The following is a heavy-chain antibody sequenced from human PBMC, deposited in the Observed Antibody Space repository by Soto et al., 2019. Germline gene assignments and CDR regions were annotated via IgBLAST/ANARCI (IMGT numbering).Heavy chain of an antibody. CDR2: IYYIGST. D-gene: IGHD1-20*01. CDR1: GGPISSSSYY. CDR3: ARMRDNWSALFEC. J-gene: IGHJ4*02. Sequence: SETLSLTCTVSGGPISSSSYYWGWIRQPPGKGLEWIGSIYYIGSTYYNPSLKSRVTISVDTSKNQFYLKLSSVTAADTAVYYCARMRDNWSALFECCGQRTLLTVSS. V-gene: IGHV4-39*01.